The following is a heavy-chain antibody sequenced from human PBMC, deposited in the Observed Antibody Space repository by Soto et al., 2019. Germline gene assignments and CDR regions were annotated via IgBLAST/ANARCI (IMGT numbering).Heavy chain of an antibody. D-gene: IGHD3-10*01. CDR1: GGTFSSYA. V-gene: IGHV1-69*01. CDR2: LIPIFGTA. J-gene: IGHJ6*02. Sequence: QVQLVQSGAEVKKPGSSVKVSCKASGGTFSSYAISWVRQAPGQGLEWMGGLIPIFGTANYAQKFQGRVTITADESTSTAYMELSSLRSEDTAVYYCARDRGYYGSGSYYPYYYYGMDVWGQGTTVTVSS. CDR3: ARDRGYYGSGSYYPYYYYGMDV.